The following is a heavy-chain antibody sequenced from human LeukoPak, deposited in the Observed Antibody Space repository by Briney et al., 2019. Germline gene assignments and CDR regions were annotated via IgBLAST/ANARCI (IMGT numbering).Heavy chain of an antibody. Sequence: SVKVSCKAPGGPFNSYAINWVRQAPGQGLEWMGRIIVILGVTNYAQRFQGRVTITADKSTSTAYMELSSLRSEDTAVYYCARDHPTMYYFDYWGQGTLVTVSS. J-gene: IGHJ4*02. D-gene: IGHD3-10*02. V-gene: IGHV1-69*04. CDR3: ARDHPTMYYFDY. CDR1: GGPFNSYA. CDR2: IIVILGVT.